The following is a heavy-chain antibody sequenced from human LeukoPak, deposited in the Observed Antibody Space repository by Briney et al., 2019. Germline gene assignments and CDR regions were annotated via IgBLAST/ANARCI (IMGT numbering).Heavy chain of an antibody. CDR2: ISSNGGST. CDR3: ARDQIGSYYYYMDV. CDR1: GFSFSSYA. Sequence: GGSLRLSCAASGFSFSSYAMHWVRQAPGKGLEYVSAISSNGGSTYYANSVRGRFTISRDNSKNTLYLRMGSLRAEDMAVYYCARDQIGSYYYYMDVWGKGTTVTVSS. D-gene: IGHD1-26*01. J-gene: IGHJ6*03. V-gene: IGHV3-64*01.